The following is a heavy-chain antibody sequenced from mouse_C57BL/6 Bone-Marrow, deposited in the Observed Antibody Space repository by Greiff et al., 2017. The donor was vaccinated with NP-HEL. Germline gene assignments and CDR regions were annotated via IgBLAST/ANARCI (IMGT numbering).Heavy chain of an antibody. V-gene: IGHV1-5*01. J-gene: IGHJ2*01. CDR1: GYTFTSHW. CDR2: IYPGNSDT. D-gene: IGHD2-4*01. CDR3: TRGDYGGVDY. Sequence: VQLQQSGTVLARPGASVKMSCKTSGYTFTSHWMHWVKQRPGQGLEWIGAIYPGNSDTSYNQKFKGKAKLTAVTSASTAYMELSSLTNEDAAVYYCTRGDYGGVDYWGQGTTLTVSS.